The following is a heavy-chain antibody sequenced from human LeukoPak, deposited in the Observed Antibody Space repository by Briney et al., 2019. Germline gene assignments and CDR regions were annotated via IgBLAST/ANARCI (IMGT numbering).Heavy chain of an antibody. CDR2: IYYSGST. J-gene: IGHJ4*02. D-gene: IGHD6-19*01. CDR3: ARWIAVAGTGTFDY. Sequence: SETLSLTCSVSGASISSYYWSWIRQPPGKGLEWIGYIYYSGSTNYNPSLKSRVTISVDTSKNQFSLKLSSVTAADTAVYYCARWIAVAGTGTFDYWGQGTLVTVSS. V-gene: IGHV4-59*08. CDR1: GASISSYY.